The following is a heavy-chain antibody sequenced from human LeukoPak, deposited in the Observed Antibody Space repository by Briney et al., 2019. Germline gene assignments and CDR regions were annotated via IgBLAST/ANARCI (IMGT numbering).Heavy chain of an antibody. Sequence: GRSLRLSCAASGFAFSSYGMHWVRQAPGKGLEWLAVISYAGSAKFYADSVKGRFTISRDNSKNTLFLEMNSLRVEDTAVYYCAKDFEQSTRAEYFHHWGQGTLVTVSS. CDR1: GFAFSSYG. CDR3: AKDFEQSTRAEYFHH. V-gene: IGHV3-30*18. CDR2: ISYAGSAK. J-gene: IGHJ1*01. D-gene: IGHD6-19*01.